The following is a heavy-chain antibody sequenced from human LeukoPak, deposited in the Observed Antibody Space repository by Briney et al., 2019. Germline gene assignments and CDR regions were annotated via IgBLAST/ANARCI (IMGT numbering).Heavy chain of an antibody. D-gene: IGHD2-15*01. V-gene: IGHV1-24*01. CDR2: FDPEDGET. CDR1: GYTLTELS. CDR3: ATVDVVVAVHDGAFDI. Sequence: ASVKVSCKVSGYTLTELSMHWVRQAPGKGLEWMGGFDPEDGETIYAQKFQGRVTMTEDTSTDTAYMELSSLRSEDTAVYYCATVDVVVAVHDGAFDIWGQGTMVTVSS. J-gene: IGHJ3*02.